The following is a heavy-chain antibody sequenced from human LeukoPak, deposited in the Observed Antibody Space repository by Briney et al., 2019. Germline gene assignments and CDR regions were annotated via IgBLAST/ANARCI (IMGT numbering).Heavy chain of an antibody. CDR1: GYTFTDYY. CDR3: AREVGGSAFDI. J-gene: IGHJ3*02. D-gene: IGHD3-16*01. V-gene: IGHV1-2*02. CDR2: IHPNTGAT. Sequence: ASVKVSCKTSGYTFTDYYLHWVRQAPGQGLEWVGWIHPNTGATHYAQKFQGRLTMTRDTSISTVYMELTRLRSDDTAVYYCAREVGGSAFDIWGQGTMVTVSS.